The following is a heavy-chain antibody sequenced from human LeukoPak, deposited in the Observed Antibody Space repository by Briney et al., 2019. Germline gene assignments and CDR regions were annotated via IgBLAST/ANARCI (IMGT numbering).Heavy chain of an antibody. V-gene: IGHV4-34*01. CDR3: ARRWNYGRNYYIDV. J-gene: IGHJ6*03. D-gene: IGHD1-7*01. Sequence: SETLPLTCAVSGGSFSHYYWSWIRQSPRMGLGWISEINDSGTINYHPSHMSRVTISLDKSKNQFSLKLSSATAADTAVYYCARRWNYGRNYYIDVWGKGATVSVSS. CDR1: GGSFSHYY. CDR2: INDSGTI.